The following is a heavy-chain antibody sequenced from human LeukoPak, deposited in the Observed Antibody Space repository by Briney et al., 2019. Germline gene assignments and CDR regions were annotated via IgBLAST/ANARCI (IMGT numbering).Heavy chain of an antibody. CDR2: ISAYNGNT. D-gene: IGHD4-23*01. V-gene: IGHV1-18*01. J-gene: IGHJ4*02. CDR3: AKSPYGGNFNYFDY. Sequence: RASVKVSCKASGYTFTSYGISWVRQAPGQGLEWMGWISAYNGNTNYAQKLQGRVTMTTDTSTSTAYMELRSLRSDDTAVYYCAKSPYGGNFNYFDYWGQGTLVTVSS. CDR1: GYTFTSYG.